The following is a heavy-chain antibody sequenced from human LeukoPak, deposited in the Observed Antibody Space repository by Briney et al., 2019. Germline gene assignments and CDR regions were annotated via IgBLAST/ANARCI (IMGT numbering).Heavy chain of an antibody. J-gene: IGHJ4*02. Sequence: SETLSLTCTVSGYSMSSGYYWGWIRQPPERGLEWIGSMYHTGSNPSLKSRVTISVDTSKNQFSLKLSSVTAADTAVYYCARHRRNSGYVFHFDYWGQGTLVTVSS. CDR2: MYHTGS. V-gene: IGHV4-38-2*02. D-gene: IGHD5-12*01. CDR3: ARHRRNSGYVFHFDY. CDR1: GYSMSSGYY.